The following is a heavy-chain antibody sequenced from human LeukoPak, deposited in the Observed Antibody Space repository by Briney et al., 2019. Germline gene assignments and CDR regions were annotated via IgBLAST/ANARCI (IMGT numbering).Heavy chain of an antibody. CDR1: GGTFSSYA. CDR2: IIPIFGTA. CDR3: ARGDYSWFDP. J-gene: IGHJ5*02. Sequence: ASVKVSCKASGGTFSSYAISWVRQAPGQGLEWMGGIIPIFGTANYAQKFQGRVTITADESTSTAYLELSSLRSEDTAVYYCARGDYSWFDPWGQGTLVTVSS. V-gene: IGHV1-69*13. D-gene: IGHD4-17*01.